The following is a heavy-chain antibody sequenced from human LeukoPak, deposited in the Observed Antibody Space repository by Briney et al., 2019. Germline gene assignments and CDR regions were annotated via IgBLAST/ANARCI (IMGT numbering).Heavy chain of an antibody. J-gene: IGHJ4*02. CDR2: IIPIFGTA. V-gene: IGHV1-69*13. CDR1: GGTFSSYA. D-gene: IGHD1-26*01. CDR3: ASMTGGGYFDYY. Sequence: SVKVSCKASGGTFSSYAISWVRQAPGQGLEWMGGIIPIFGTANYAQKFQGRVTITADESTSTAYMELSSLRSEDTAVHYCASMTGGGYFDYYWGQGTLVTVSS.